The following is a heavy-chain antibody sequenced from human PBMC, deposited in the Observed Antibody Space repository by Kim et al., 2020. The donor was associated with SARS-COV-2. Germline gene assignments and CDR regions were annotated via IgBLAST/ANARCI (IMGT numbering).Heavy chain of an antibody. Sequence: SETLSLTCTVSGGSISSYYWSWIRQPPGKGLEWIGYIYYSGSTNYNPSLKSRVTISVDTSKNQFSLKLSSVTAADTAVYYCARDLGIAAAGTNPKNRGYYDYGMDVWGQGPTVTVSS. CDR1: GGSISSYY. D-gene: IGHD6-13*01. CDR2: IYYSGST. J-gene: IGHJ6*02. CDR3: ARDLGIAAAGTNPKNRGYYDYGMDV. V-gene: IGHV4-59*01.